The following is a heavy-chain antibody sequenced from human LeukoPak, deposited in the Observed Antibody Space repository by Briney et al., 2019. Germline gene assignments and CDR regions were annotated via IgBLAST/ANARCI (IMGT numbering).Heavy chain of an antibody. CDR1: GGTFSSYA. D-gene: IGHD5-24*01. CDR3: ARWMATIENYFDY. V-gene: IGHV1-69*06. J-gene: IGHJ4*02. CDR2: IIPIFGTA. Sequence: ASVKVSCKASGGTFSSYAISWVRQAPGQGLEWMGGIIPIFGTANYAQKFQGRVTITADKSTSTAYMELSSLRSEDTAVYYCARWMATIENYFDYWGQGTLVTVSS.